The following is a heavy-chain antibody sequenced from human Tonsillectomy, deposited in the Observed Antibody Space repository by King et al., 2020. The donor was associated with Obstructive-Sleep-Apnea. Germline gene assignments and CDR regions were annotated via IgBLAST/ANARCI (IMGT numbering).Heavy chain of an antibody. Sequence: VQLVESGGGLVQPGGSLRLSCVASGFTFSSYAMNWVRQAPGKGLEWVSTIIISGGSTDYADSVRGRFTISRDNSKNTLYLQMNTLRAEDTAVDYCAKGISVTMVRGVMRCYYFDDWCQGTMVTVAS. CDR2: IIISGGST. J-gene: IGHJ4*02. CDR1: GFTFSSYA. CDR3: AKGISVTMVRGVMRCYYFDD. V-gene: IGHV3-23*04. D-gene: IGHD3-10*01.